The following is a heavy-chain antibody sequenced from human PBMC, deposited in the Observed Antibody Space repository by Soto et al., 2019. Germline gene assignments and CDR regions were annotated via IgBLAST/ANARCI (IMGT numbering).Heavy chain of an antibody. D-gene: IGHD2-21*01. V-gene: IGHV1-2*02. CDR2: INPNSGDT. J-gene: IGHJ3*02. CDR1: GYTFTSYY. Sequence: ASVKVSCKASGYTFTSYYMHWVRQAPGQGLEWLGWINPNSGDTNYAQKFQDRVTVTRDTSTTTAYMELSRLRSDDTAVYYCADNYLVALADALDIWGQGTMVTVSS. CDR3: ADNYLVALADALDI.